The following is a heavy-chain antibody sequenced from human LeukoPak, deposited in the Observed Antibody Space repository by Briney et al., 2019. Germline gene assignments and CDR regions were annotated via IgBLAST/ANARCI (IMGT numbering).Heavy chain of an antibody. CDR3: ARDPARLYYDSSGYYYPDY. J-gene: IGHJ4*02. CDR1: GFTFSNYA. V-gene: IGHV3-23*01. Sequence: GGSLRLSCAASGFTFSNYAMSWVRQAPGKGLEWVSTITSSGGFTYYADSVKGRFTISRDNAKNTLYLQMNSLRAEDTAVYYCARDPARLYYDSSGYYYPDYWGQGTLVTVSS. CDR2: ITSSGGFT. D-gene: IGHD3-22*01.